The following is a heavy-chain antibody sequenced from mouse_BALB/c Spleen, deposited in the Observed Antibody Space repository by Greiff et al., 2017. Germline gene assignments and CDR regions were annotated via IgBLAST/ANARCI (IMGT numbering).Heavy chain of an antibody. CDR2: ISNGGGST. CDR1: GFTFSSYT. J-gene: IGHJ4*01. V-gene: IGHV5-12-2*01. Sequence: EVKVVESGGGLVQPGGSLKLSCAASGFTFSSYTMSWVRQTPEKRLEWVAYISNGGGSTYYPDTVKGRFTISRDNAKNTLYLQMSSLKSEDTAMYYCARRPYDGYYVEAMDYWGQGTSVTVSS. CDR3: ARRPYDGYYVEAMDY. D-gene: IGHD2-3*01.